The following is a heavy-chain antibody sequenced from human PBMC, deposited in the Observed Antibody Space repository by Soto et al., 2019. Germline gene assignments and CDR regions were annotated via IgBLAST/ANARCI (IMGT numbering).Heavy chain of an antibody. J-gene: IGHJ4*02. CDR2: ISHDGSNT. V-gene: IGHV3-30*18. CDR1: GFTFRTYA. Sequence: QVQVVESGGGVVQPGRSLRLSCAASGFTFRTYAMHWVRQAPGKGLEWVAVISHDGSNTDYGDSVKGRFTISRDNSKSTLLLQMNSLRPEDTSVYYCAKDAGSTEYFFASWGQGTLVSVSS. CDR3: AKDAGSTEYFFAS.